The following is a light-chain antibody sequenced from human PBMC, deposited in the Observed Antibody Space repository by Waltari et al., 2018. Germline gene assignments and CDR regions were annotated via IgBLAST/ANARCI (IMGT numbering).Light chain of an antibody. CDR1: QSIGTY. Sequence: EIVLTQSPGTLPLSPGDSATLSCRASQSIGTYLTWYQQRPGQAPRLLIYHASSRATGIPDRFSGSGSGTDFSLTINRLEPEDFAVYYCQMYVKLPVTFGQGTKVELK. V-gene: IGKV3-20*01. CDR3: QMYVKLPVT. J-gene: IGKJ1*01. CDR2: HAS.